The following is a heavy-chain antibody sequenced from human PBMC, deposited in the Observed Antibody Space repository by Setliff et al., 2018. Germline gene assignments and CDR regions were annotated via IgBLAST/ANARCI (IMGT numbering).Heavy chain of an antibody. CDR1: GGSISSSGYY. J-gene: IGHJ4*02. V-gene: IGHV4-39*01. D-gene: IGHD1-26*01. CDR3: AKITGMVGATPYYFDY. CDR2: IYYSGRT. Sequence: SETLSLTCTVSGGSISSSGYYWSWIRQPPGKGLEWTGNIYYSGRTYYNPSLKSRVTISVDTSKNQFSLKLTSVTAADTAVYYCAKITGMVGATPYYFDYWGQGTLVTVSS.